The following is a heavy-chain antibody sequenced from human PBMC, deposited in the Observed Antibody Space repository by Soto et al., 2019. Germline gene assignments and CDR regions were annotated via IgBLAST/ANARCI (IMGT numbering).Heavy chain of an antibody. V-gene: IGHV2-5*02. CDR3: AHYGDYRTAFGI. CDR2: IYWDDDK. CDR1: GFSLSTSGVR. J-gene: IGHJ3*02. D-gene: IGHD4-17*01. Sequence: QITLKESGPTLVKPTQTLTLTCTFSGFSLSTSGVRVGWLRQPPGKALEWLALIYWDDDKRYSPSLKSRLTITKDTSKNQVVLTMTNMDPVDTGTYYCAHYGDYRTAFGIWGQGTMVTVSS.